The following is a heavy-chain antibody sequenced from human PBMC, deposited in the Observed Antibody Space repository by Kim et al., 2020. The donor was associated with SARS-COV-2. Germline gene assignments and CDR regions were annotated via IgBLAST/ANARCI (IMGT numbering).Heavy chain of an antibody. D-gene: IGHD2-2*01. Sequence: GGSLRLSCAASGFTFSSYEMNWVRQAPGKGLEWVSYISSSGSTIYYADSVKGRFTISRDNAKNSLYLQMNSLRAEDTAVYYCARGYCSSTSCYGGWFDPWGQGTLVTVSS. CDR3: ARGYCSSTSCYGGWFDP. J-gene: IGHJ5*02. V-gene: IGHV3-48*03. CDR1: GFTFSSYE. CDR2: ISSSGSTI.